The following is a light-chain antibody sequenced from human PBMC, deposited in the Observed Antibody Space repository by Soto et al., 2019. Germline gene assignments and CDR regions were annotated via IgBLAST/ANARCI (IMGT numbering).Light chain of an antibody. CDR3: QQYGSSTWT. V-gene: IGKV3-20*01. CDR2: GAS. CDR1: QSVSSSY. Sequence: EIVLTPSPGTLSLSPGERAPLSCRGSQSVSSSYLAWYQQKPGQAPRLLIYGASSRATGIPDRFSGSGSGTDFTLTISRLEPEDFAVYYCQQYGSSTWTFGQGTKVDIK. J-gene: IGKJ1*01.